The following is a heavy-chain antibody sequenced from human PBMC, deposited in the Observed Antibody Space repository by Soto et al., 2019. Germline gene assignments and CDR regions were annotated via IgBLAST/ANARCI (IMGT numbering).Heavy chain of an antibody. CDR3: AGERGYYY. V-gene: IGHV4-59*01. D-gene: IGHD1-26*01. J-gene: IGHJ4*02. CDR1: GGSIRSYY. Sequence: QVQLQESGPGLVKPSETLSLTCTVSGGSIRSYYWSWMRQSPGKGLEWIGYIYYSGSNYYNPSLKCRVALSVDTSKNQFSLKLSSLTPADTAVYYFAGERGYYYWGQGTLVTVSS. CDR2: IYYSGSN.